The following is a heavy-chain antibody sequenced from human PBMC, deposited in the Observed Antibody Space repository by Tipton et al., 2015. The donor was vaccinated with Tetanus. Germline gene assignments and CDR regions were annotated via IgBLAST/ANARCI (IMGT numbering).Heavy chain of an antibody. D-gene: IGHD6-19*01. V-gene: IGHV4-39*01. Sequence: TLSLTCNVSGDSIRSYAYYWAWIRQPPGRGLEWIASVFSTGSAHYNPSLKSRVIISADTSMNQFSLKLNSVTAGDAAIYYCARHNRLSKWVVHWYFDVWGRGTPVTVSS. CDR1: GDSIRSYAYY. CDR2: VFSTGSA. CDR3: ARHNRLSKWVVHWYFDV. J-gene: IGHJ2*01.